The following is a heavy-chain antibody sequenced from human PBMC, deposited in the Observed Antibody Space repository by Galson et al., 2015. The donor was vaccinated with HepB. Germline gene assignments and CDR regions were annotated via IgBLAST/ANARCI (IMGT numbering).Heavy chain of an antibody. CDR1: GFTFSSYW. J-gene: IGHJ3*02. V-gene: IGHV3-7*03. D-gene: IGHD1-26*01. CDR3: ARTFVRGGSYYGGVGAFDI. Sequence: SLRLSCAASGFTFSSYWMSWVRQAPGKGLEWVANIKQDGSEKYYVDSVKGRFTISRDNAKNSLYLQMNSLRAEDTAVYYCARTFVRGGSYYGGVGAFDIWGQGTMVTVSS. CDR2: IKQDGSEK.